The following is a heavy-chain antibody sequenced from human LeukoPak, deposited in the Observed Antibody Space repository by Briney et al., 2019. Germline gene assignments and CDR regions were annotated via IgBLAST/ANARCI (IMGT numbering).Heavy chain of an antibody. D-gene: IGHD3-22*01. Sequence: GGSLRLSCAASGFTFSSYAMHWVRQAPGKGLKWVAVISYDGSNKYYADSVKGRFTISRDNSKNTLYLQMNSLRAEDTAVYYCALPDSSGYYYFDYWGQGTLVTVSS. CDR3: ALPDSSGYYYFDY. V-gene: IGHV3-30*04. CDR1: GFTFSSYA. J-gene: IGHJ4*02. CDR2: ISYDGSNK.